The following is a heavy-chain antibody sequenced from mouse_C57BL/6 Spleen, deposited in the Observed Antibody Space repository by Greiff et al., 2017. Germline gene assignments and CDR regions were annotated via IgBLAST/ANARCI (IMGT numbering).Heavy chain of an antibody. CDR1: GYTFTDYN. Sequence: EVQLQQSGPELVKPGASVKIPCKASGYTFTDYNMDWVKQSHGKSLEWIGDINPNNGCTIYNQKFKGKATLTVDKSSSTAYMELRSLTSEDTAVYYCARRGNYPLYAMDYWGQGTSVTVSS. CDR2: INPNNGCT. CDR3: ARRGNYPLYAMDY. V-gene: IGHV1-18*01. D-gene: IGHD2-1*01. J-gene: IGHJ4*01.